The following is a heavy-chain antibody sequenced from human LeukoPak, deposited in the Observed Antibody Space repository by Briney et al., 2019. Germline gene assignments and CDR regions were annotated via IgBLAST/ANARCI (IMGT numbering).Heavy chain of an antibody. Sequence: GESLKISCKGSGYSFTSYWIGWVRQMPGKGLEWMGIIYPGDSDTRYSPSFQGQVTISADKSISTAYLQWSSLKASDTAMYYCARHGGMAEWKNSGEHHWFDPRGQGTLVTVSS. CDR2: IYPGDSDT. D-gene: IGHD3-16*01. CDR3: ARHGGMAEWKNSGEHHWFDP. V-gene: IGHV5-51*01. J-gene: IGHJ5*02. CDR1: GYSFTSYW.